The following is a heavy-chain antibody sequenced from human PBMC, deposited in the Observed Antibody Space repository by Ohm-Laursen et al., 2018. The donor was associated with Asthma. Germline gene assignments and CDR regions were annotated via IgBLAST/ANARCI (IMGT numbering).Heavy chain of an antibody. V-gene: IGHV4-31*02. CDR3: ARAYYDILSGYSRPFYFDY. J-gene: IGHJ4*02. CDR1: GGSISSGGYY. Sequence: TLSLTWTVSGGSISSGGYYWSWIRQPPGKGLEWIGYIYYSGSTYYNPSLKSRVTISVDTSKNQFSLKLSSVTAADTAVYYCARAYYDILSGYSRPFYFDYWGQGTLVTVSS. D-gene: IGHD3-9*01. CDR2: IYYSGST.